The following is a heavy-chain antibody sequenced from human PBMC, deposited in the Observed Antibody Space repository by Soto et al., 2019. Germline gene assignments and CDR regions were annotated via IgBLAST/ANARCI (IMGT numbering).Heavy chain of an antibody. Sequence: SQTLALTCAISGHSVSSNSPAWNWIRQSPSRGLEWLGRTYYRSKWYNDYAVSVKSRITINQDTSKNQFSLQLNSVTPGETAVYYCARAGEARAGDVRRGMDVWGRGISVIVSS. D-gene: IGHD4-17*01. J-gene: IGHJ6*02. CDR2: TYYRSKWYN. V-gene: IGHV6-1*01. CDR1: GHSVSSNSPA. CDR3: ARAGEARAGDVRRGMDV.